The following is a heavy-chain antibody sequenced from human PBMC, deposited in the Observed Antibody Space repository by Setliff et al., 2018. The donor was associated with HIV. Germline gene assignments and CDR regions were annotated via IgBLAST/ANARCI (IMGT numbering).Heavy chain of an antibody. V-gene: IGHV3-21*01. J-gene: IGHJ4*02. CDR1: GFTFSSYS. D-gene: IGHD6-13*01. CDR3: ARVQQQLLQEDDYFDY. CDR2: ISSSSSYI. Sequence: GGSLRLSCAASGFTFSSYSMNWVRQAPGKGLEWVSSISSSSSYIYYADSVKGRFTISRDNAKNSLYLQMNSLRAEDTAVYYCARVQQQLLQEDDYFDYWGQGTLVTVS.